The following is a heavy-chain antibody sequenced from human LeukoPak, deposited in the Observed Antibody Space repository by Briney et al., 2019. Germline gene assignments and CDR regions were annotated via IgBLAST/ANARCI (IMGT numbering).Heavy chain of an antibody. Sequence: GGSLRLSCAASGFTVSSNYMSWVRQAPGKGLEWVSVIYSGGSTYYADSVKGRFTISRDNSKNTLYPQMNSLRAEDTAVYYCASSSTGAAAGTIFDYWGQGTLVTVSS. CDR2: IYSGGST. CDR3: ASSSTGAAAGTIFDY. CDR1: GFTVSSNY. J-gene: IGHJ4*02. D-gene: IGHD6-13*01. V-gene: IGHV3-66*01.